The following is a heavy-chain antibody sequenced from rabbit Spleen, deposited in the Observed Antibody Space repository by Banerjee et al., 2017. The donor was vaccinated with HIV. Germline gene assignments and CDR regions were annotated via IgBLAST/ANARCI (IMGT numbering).Heavy chain of an antibody. D-gene: IGHD4-1*01. CDR1: GIDFTNYY. CDR3: ARAIVPWLGLTRLDL. J-gene: IGHJ3*01. Sequence: QLTETGGGLVQPGGSLTLSCKASGIDFTNYYISWVRQAPGKGLEWIGIIYAAKGSTDYASWVNGRFTISSDNAQSTVDLKMTSLTAADTATYFCARAIVPWLGLTRLDLLGQGTLVTVS. V-gene: IGHV1S7*01. CDR2: IYAAKGST.